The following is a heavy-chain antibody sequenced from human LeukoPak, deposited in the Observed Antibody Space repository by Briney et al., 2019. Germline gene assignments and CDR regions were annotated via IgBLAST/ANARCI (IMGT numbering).Heavy chain of an antibody. Sequence: SETLSLTCTVSGGSLSSGSYYWSWIRQPAGKGLEWIGSIYTSGSTNYNPSLKRRDTISVDTSKNQFSLKLSSVTAADTAVYYCARCSNYVGYNWFDPWGQGTLVTVSS. CDR2: IYTSGST. CDR3: ARCSNYVGYNWFDP. J-gene: IGHJ5*02. V-gene: IGHV4-61*02. CDR1: GGSLSSGSYY. D-gene: IGHD4-11*01.